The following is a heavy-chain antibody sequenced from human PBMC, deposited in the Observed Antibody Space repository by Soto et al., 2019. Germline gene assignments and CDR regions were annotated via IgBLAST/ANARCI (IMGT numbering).Heavy chain of an antibody. V-gene: IGHV1-69*13. CDR2: IIPMFPTA. CDR3: ARDDATYCGGDCYRYFYYGMDV. J-gene: IGHJ6*02. Sequence: SVKVSCKASGVTFSNHAISWVRQAPGQGLEWVGGIIPMFPTADYAQRFQGRVTITADDSTTTVYMELSGLRSEDTAMYYCARDDATYCGGDCYRYFYYGMDVWGQGATVTVSS. CDR1: GVTFSNHA. D-gene: IGHD2-21*02.